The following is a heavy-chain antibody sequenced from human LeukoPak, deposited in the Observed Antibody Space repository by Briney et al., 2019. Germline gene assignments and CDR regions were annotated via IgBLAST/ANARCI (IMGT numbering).Heavy chain of an antibody. D-gene: IGHD4-17*01. J-gene: IGHJ6*02. Sequence: GGSLRLSCAASGFTFSSYSMNWVRQAPGKGLEGVAVILYDGNKKYYADSVKGRFTISRDNSQNTLHLQMNSLRVEDTAVYYCARDLTVTRNLYGMDVWGQGTTVTVSS. V-gene: IGHV3-30*03. CDR2: ILYDGNKK. CDR3: ARDLTVTRNLYGMDV. CDR1: GFTFSSYS.